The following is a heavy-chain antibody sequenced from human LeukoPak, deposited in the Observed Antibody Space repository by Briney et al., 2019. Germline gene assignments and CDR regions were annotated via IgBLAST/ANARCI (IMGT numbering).Heavy chain of an antibody. J-gene: IGHJ4*02. CDR2: ISSNGGST. CDR1: GFTFSSHA. CDR3: ARDRSRSGYLSFDF. V-gene: IGHV3-64*01. Sequence: GESLRLSCAASGFTFSSHAMHWVRQAPGKGLEYVSSISSNGGSTYYANSVKGRFTISRDNSKNTMYLQMGSLRAEDMAVYYCARDRSRSGYLSFDFWGQGTLVTVSS. D-gene: IGHD3-22*01.